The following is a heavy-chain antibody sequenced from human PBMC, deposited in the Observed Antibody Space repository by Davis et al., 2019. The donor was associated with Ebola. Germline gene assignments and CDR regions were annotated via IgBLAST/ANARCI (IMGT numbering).Heavy chain of an antibody. D-gene: IGHD1-26*01. CDR1: GFTFSSYG. CDR3: ARSGVVGATTHWYFDL. V-gene: IGHV3-30*03. CDR2: ISYDGSNK. Sequence: GGSLRLSCAASGFTFSSYGMHWVRQAPGKGLEWVAVISYDGSNKYYADSVKGRFTISRDNSKNTLYLQMNSLRAEDTAVYYCARSGVVGATTHWYFDLWGRGTLVTVSS. J-gene: IGHJ2*01.